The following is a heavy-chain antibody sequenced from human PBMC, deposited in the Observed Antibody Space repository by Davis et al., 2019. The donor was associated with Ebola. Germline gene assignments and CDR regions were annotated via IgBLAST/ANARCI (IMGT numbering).Heavy chain of an antibody. J-gene: IGHJ5*02. Sequence: SVKVSCKTSGGTFTNYAVTWVRQAPGQGLEWMGRIIPVVDTKDYAQKFQGRVTITADTSTHTAYMELSRLRSDDTAMYYCTRGKWFDPWGQGTLVAVSS. CDR1: GGTFTNYA. CDR3: TRGKWFDP. V-gene: IGHV1-69*04. CDR2: IIPVVDTK.